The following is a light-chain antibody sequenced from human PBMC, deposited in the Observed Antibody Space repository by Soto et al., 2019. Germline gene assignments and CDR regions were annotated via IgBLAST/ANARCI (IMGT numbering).Light chain of an antibody. V-gene: IGLV1-47*01. CDR2: RDD. CDR1: SSNIGSNY. J-gene: IGLJ3*02. Sequence: QSVLTQAPSASGTPGQRVTISCSGTSSNIGSNYVSWYQQFPGTAPKLLISRDDQRPSGVPARCSASKSVTSASLVISGLRSEDEADYFCAAWDNSLRGPNWMFGGGTKLAVL. CDR3: AAWDNSLRGPNWM.